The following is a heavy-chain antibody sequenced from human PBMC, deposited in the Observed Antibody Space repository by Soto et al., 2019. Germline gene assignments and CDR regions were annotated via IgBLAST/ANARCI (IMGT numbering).Heavy chain of an antibody. V-gene: IGHV3-23*01. J-gene: IGHJ1*01. D-gene: IGHD5-12*01. CDR1: GFTFISYA. CDR2: ISGSGSST. Sequence: PGGSLRHSCASSGFTFISYAMSWVRQAPGKGLEWVSDISGSGSSTYYADSVKGRFTISRDNAKNTLYLQMNSLRAEDTAVYYCARDYGDGYNKAVYFQHWGQGTLVTVSS. CDR3: ARDYGDGYNKAVYFQH.